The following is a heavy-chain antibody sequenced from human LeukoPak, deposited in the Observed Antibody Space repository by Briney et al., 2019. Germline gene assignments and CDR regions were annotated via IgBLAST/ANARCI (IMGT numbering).Heavy chain of an antibody. CDR3: ARDQEEYQLVFHAFDS. CDR2: ISFDGSTK. CDR1: GDSISRSSYY. J-gene: IGHJ3*01. V-gene: IGHV3-30-3*01. D-gene: IGHD2-2*01. Sequence: LSLTCTVSGDSISRSSYYWGWVRQAPGTGLEWVADISFDGSTKYYADFVKGRFTISRDNSKNTLYLQMNSLRTEDTAVYYCARDQEEYQLVFHAFDSWGQGTMVTVSS.